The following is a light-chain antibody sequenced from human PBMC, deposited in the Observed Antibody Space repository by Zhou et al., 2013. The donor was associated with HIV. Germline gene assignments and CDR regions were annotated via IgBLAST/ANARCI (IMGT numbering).Light chain of an antibody. CDR3: QQYQTYPIA. CDR2: KAS. Sequence: DIEMTQSLSALSASVGDKVTITCRASQSISNWLAWYQQKPGRAPKLLIYKASTLESGVPSRFSGSGSGTEFTLAIGSVQPEDCATYYCQQYQTYPIAFGQGTRLEI. CDR1: QSISNW. V-gene: IGKV1-5*03. J-gene: IGKJ5*01.